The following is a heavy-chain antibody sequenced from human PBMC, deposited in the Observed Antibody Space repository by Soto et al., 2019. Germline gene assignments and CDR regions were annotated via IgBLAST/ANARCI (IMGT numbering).Heavy chain of an antibody. V-gene: IGHV4-34*01. CDR3: ARSRGGSSWYFKFWFDY. J-gene: IGHJ4*02. CDR2: INHSGST. CDR1: GGSFSGYY. Sequence: SETLSLTCAVYGGSFSGYYWSWIRQPPGKGLEWIGEINHSGSTNYNPSLKSRVTISVDTSKNQFSLKLSSVTAADTAVYYCARSRGGSSWYFKFWFDYWGQGTLVTVSS. D-gene: IGHD6-13*01.